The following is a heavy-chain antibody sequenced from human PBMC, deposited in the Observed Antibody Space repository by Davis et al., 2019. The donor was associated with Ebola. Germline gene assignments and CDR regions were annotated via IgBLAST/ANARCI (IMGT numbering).Heavy chain of an antibody. CDR3: ATLPGGRGMDV. J-gene: IGHJ6*02. V-gene: IGHV3-7*01. Sequence: PGGSLRLSCAASGFTFSSYWMNWVRQAPGKGLEWVANVKQDGSDTYYVDSVKGRFIISRDNTKNSIYLEMNDLRVDDTAVYYCATLPGGRGMDVWGQGTTVTVSS. CDR2: VKQDGSDT. D-gene: IGHD3-10*01. CDR1: GFTFSSYW.